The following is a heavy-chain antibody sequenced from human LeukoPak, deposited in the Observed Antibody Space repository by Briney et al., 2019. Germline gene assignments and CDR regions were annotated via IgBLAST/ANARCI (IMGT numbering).Heavy chain of an antibody. CDR1: GFTFSSYA. CDR2: ISDSGGRT. D-gene: IGHD3-22*01. J-gene: IGHJ4*02. CDR3: AREKSDYYDSRGSFDY. Sequence: GGSLRLSCAASGFTFSSYAMSWVRQAPGKGLEWVSGISDSGGRTYYADSVKGRFTISRDNAKNSLYLQMNSLRAEDTAVYYCAREKSDYYDSRGSFDYWGQGTLVTVSS. V-gene: IGHV3-23*01.